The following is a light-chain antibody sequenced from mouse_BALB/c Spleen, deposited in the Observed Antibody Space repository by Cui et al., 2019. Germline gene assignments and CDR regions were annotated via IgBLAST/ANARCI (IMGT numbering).Light chain of an antibody. V-gene: IGKV4-55*01. CDR1: SSVSY. CDR3: QQWSSYPRT. Sequence: HIFLTQSQASMSASPGEKVTMTCSASSSVSYMYWYQQKPGSSPRLLIYDTSNLASGVPVRFSGSGSGTSYSLTISRMEAEDAATYYCQQWSSYPRTFGGGTKLEIK. J-gene: IGKJ1*01. CDR2: DTS.